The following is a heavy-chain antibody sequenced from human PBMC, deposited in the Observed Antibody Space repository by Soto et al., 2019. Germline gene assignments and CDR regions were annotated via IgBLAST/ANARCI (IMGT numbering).Heavy chain of an antibody. J-gene: IGHJ3*02. Sequence: QVQLVESGGGVVQPGRSLRLSCAASGFTFSSYGMHWVRQAPGKGLEWVALISYDGSNKYYADSVKGRFTISRDNSKNTRYLQRNSLRTEETAVYSCAKDLGHGGRGAFEIWGQGTMVTVSS. CDR2: ISYDGSNK. CDR1: GFTFSSYG. CDR3: AKDLGHGGRGAFEI. V-gene: IGHV3-30*18. D-gene: IGHD7-27*01.